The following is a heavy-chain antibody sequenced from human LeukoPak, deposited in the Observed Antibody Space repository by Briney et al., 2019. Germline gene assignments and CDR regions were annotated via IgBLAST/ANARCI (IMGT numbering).Heavy chain of an antibody. Sequence: GGSLRLSCAASGFTFSNYYMSWVRQAPGKGLEWVSSIRSSSSYVYYADSVKGRFTISRDNAKNSLYLQMSSLRAEDTAVYYCAKEPYDSSGYYYEYYYGMDVWGQGTTVTVSS. CDR2: IRSSSSYV. CDR3: AKEPYDSSGYYYEYYYGMDV. J-gene: IGHJ6*02. D-gene: IGHD3-22*01. CDR1: GFTFSNYY. V-gene: IGHV3-21*04.